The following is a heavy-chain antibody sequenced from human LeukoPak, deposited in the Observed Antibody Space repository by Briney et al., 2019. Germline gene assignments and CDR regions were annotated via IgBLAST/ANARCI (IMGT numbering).Heavy chain of an antibody. Sequence: SVKVSCKASGGTFSSYAISWVRQAPGQGLEWMGGIIPIFGTANYAQKFQGRVTITADESTSTAYMELSSLRSEDTAVYYCARDRTKYCTNGVCYTADYWGQGTLVTASS. D-gene: IGHD2-8*01. CDR3: ARDRTKYCTNGVCYTADY. CDR2: IIPIFGTA. CDR1: GGTFSSYA. J-gene: IGHJ4*02. V-gene: IGHV1-69*13.